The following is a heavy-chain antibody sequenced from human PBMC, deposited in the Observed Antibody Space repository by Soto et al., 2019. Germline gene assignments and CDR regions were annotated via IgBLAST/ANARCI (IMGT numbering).Heavy chain of an antibody. V-gene: IGHV3-23*01. CDR1: GFTFGTTD. Sequence: QLLQSGGGLVQPGGSLTLSCAASGFTFGTTDMSWVRQAPGEGLEWVSTIDGSGGITYYADSVKGRFTISRDNSRNTVYLHMNSLRGDDTALYYCVKNSGEFNTWGQGALVTVSS. CDR2: IDGSGGIT. CDR3: VKNSGEFNT. D-gene: IGHD3-16*01. J-gene: IGHJ5*02.